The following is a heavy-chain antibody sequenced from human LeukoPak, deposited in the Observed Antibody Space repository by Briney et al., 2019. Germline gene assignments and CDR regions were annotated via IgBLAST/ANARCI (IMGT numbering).Heavy chain of an antibody. J-gene: IGHJ4*02. CDR2: IYYSGST. CDR3: ARVGCSWRYFEY. CDR1: GRSISSYY. Sequence: PSETLSLTCTVSGRSISSYYWSWIRQPPGKELEWIGYIYYSGSTNYHPSLKSPVTISVDTSKNQFSLKLSSVTAADTAVYYCARVGCSWRYFEYWGQGTLVTVSP. D-gene: IGHD6-13*01. V-gene: IGHV4-59*01.